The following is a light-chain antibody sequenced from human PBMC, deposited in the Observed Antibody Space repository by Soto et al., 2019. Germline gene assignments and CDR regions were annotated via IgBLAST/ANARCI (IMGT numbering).Light chain of an antibody. CDR1: QSVTNW. Sequence: DIQMTQSPSTLSASVGDRVTITCRASQSVTNWLAWYQQKPGKAPNLLIYDASRLQSGIPSRFSGSGSGTEFTLTISSLQPDDFATYYCQQHTTYPYTFGQGTKLEIK. CDR3: QQHTTYPYT. CDR2: DAS. J-gene: IGKJ2*01. V-gene: IGKV1-5*01.